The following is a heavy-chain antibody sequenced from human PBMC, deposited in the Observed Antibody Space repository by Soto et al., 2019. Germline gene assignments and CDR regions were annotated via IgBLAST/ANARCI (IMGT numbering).Heavy chain of an antibody. Sequence: GGSLRLSCAASGFTFSSYSMNWVRQAPGKGLEWVSYISSSSSTIYYADSVKGRFTISRDNAKNSLYLQMNSLRDEDTAVYYCARDYKYCGGDCYSHFDYWGQGTLVTVSS. CDR1: GFTFSSYS. J-gene: IGHJ4*02. V-gene: IGHV3-48*02. CDR2: ISSSSSTI. D-gene: IGHD2-21*02. CDR3: ARDYKYCGGDCYSHFDY.